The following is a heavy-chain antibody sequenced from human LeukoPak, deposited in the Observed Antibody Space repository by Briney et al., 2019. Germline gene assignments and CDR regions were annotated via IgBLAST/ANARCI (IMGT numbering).Heavy chain of an antibody. J-gene: IGHJ4*02. CDR2: IYPGDSDT. Sequence: GESLKISCKGSGYSFTNYWIGWVRQMPGKGLEWMGIIYPGDSDTRYSPSFQGQVTISADKSISTAYLQWSSLKASDTAMYYCARFRNYYDSSGYYGYWGQGTLVTVSS. V-gene: IGHV5-51*01. CDR3: ARFRNYYDSSGYYGY. D-gene: IGHD3-22*01. CDR1: GYSFTNYW.